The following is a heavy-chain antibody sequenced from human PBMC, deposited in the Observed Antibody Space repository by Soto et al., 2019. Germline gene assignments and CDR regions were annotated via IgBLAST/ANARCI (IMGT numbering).Heavy chain of an antibody. D-gene: IGHD2-8*02. J-gene: IGHJ6*02. Sequence: QLQLQESGSGLVKPSQTLSLTCAVSGGSISSGGYSWSWIRQPPGKGLEWIGYIYHSGSTYYNPSLKRRVPISVDRSKNQFSLKLSSVTAADTAVYYCARDTEGYGMDVWGQGTTVTVSS. CDR1: GGSISSGGYS. CDR2: IYHSGST. CDR3: ARDTEGYGMDV. V-gene: IGHV4-30-2*01.